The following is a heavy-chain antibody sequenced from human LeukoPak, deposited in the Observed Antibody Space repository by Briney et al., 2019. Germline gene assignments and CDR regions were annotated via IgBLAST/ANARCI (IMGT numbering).Heavy chain of an antibody. CDR3: ARAPKYCSSTSCYVNWFDP. V-gene: IGHV3-21*01. CDR2: ISSSSSYI. J-gene: IGHJ5*02. D-gene: IGHD2-2*01. Sequence: GGSLRLSCAASGFTFSSYSMNWVRQAPGKGLEWVSYISSSSSYIYYADSVKGRFTISRDNAKNSLYLQMNSLRAEDTAVYYCARAPKYCSSTSCYVNWFDPWGQGTLVTVSS. CDR1: GFTFSSYS.